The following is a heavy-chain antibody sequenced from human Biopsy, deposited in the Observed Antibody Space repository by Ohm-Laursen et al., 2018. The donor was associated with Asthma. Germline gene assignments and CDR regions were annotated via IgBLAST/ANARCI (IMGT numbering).Heavy chain of an antibody. CDR1: GFSFSNFA. J-gene: IGHJ6*02. CDR3: ARKIAARGGMGV. D-gene: IGHD6-6*01. CDR2: ISKDASTQ. V-gene: IGHV3-30*07. Sequence: SLRLSCTASGFSFSNFAIHWVRQAPGKGLEWVGVISKDASTQDYADSVKGRFTMARDNSKNTLYLQMHSLRAEDTAVYYCARKIAARGGMGVWGQGTTVTVSS.